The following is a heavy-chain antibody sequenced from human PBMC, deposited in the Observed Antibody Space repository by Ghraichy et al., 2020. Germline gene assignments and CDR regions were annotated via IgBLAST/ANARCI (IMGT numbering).Heavy chain of an antibody. J-gene: IGHJ6*02. CDR2: IRSRKDGGTI. D-gene: IGHD2/OR15-2a*01. CDR3: ARAVRINYYYYYVMDV. V-gene: IGHV3-15*01. CDR1: GFTFSTAW. Sequence: LSLTCAASGFTFSTAWMTCVRQAPGKGLVWVGRIRSRKDGGTIEYAAPVKGRFTISRDDSKNTLYLQMNGLETEDTAVYYCARAVRINYYYYYVMDVWGQGTTVTVSS.